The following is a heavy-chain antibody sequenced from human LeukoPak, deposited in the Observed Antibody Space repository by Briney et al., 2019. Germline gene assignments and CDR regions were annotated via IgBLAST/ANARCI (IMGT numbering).Heavy chain of an antibody. V-gene: IGHV4-59*01. D-gene: IGHD5-24*01. J-gene: IGHJ4*02. CDR3: ARVGGATRFDY. CDR1: GGSISSYY. CDR2: IYHSGST. Sequence: SETLSLTCTVSGGSISSYYWSWIRQPPGKGLEWIGYIYHSGSTNYNPSLKSRVTISVDTSKKQFSLKLSSVTAADTAVYYCARVGGATRFDYWGQGTLVTVSS.